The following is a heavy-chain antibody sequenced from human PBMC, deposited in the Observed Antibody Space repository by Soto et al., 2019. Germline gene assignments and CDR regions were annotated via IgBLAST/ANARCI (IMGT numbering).Heavy chain of an antibody. Sequence: QVQLVESGGGVVQPGRSLRLSCAASGFTFSSYAMHWVRQAPGKGLEWVAVISYDGSNKYYADSAKGRFTISRDNSKNTLYLQMNSLRAEDTAVYYCARARGTIFGVAPWWFDPWGQGTLVTVSS. D-gene: IGHD3-3*01. V-gene: IGHV3-30-3*01. CDR1: GFTFSSYA. CDR3: ARARGTIFGVAPWWFDP. J-gene: IGHJ5*02. CDR2: ISYDGSNK.